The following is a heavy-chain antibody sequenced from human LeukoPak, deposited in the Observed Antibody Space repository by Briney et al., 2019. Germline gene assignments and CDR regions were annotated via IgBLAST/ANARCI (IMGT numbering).Heavy chain of an antibody. V-gene: IGHV4-59*01. Sequence: SETLSLTCTVSGGSISSYYWSWVRQPPGKGLEWIGYIYYSGSTNYNPCLKSRVTISVDTSKNQFSLKLSSVTAADTAVYYCARVEHSYGHHIDYWGQGTLVTVSS. CDR1: GGSISSYY. D-gene: IGHD5-18*01. CDR3: ARVEHSYGHHIDY. J-gene: IGHJ4*02. CDR2: IYYSGST.